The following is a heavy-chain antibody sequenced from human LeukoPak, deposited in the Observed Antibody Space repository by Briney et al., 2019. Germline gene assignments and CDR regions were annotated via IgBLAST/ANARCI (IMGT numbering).Heavy chain of an antibody. CDR1: GGSISRYY. CDR2: IYTSGLT. J-gene: IGHJ6*02. D-gene: IGHD1-26*01. V-gene: IGHV4-4*07. CDR3: ARDIDYYYGMDV. Sequence: SETLSLTCTVSGGSISRYYWSWIRQPAGKGLEWIGRIYTSGLTNYNPSLKSRVTMSVDTSKNQFSLKLNSMTAADTAVYYCARDIDYYYGMDVWGQGTTDTVSS.